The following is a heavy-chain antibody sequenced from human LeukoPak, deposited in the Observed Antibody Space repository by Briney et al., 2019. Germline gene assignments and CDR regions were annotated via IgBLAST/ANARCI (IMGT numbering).Heavy chain of an antibody. J-gene: IGHJ4*02. V-gene: IGHV1-24*01. Sequence: ASVKVSCKASGYTFTGYGISWVRQAPGKGLEWMGGFDPEDGETIYAQKFQGRVTMTEDTSTDTAYMELSSLRSEDTAVYYCATQSYPGDYWGQGTLVTVSS. CDR3: ATQSYPGDY. CDR2: FDPEDGET. CDR1: GYTFTGYG.